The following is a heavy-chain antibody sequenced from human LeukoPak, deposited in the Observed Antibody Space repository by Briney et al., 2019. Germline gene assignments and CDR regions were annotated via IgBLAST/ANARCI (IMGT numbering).Heavy chain of an antibody. CDR2: ISYDGSNK. J-gene: IGHJ4*02. Sequence: GGSLRLSCAASGFTFSSYAMHWVRQAPGKGLEWVAVISYDGSNKYYADSVKGRFTISRDNSKNTLYLQMNSLRAEDTALYYCAKDISDSGYSSGWGFDYWGQGTLVTVSS. CDR1: GFTFSSYA. D-gene: IGHD6-19*01. CDR3: AKDISDSGYSSGWGFDY. V-gene: IGHV3-30-3*01.